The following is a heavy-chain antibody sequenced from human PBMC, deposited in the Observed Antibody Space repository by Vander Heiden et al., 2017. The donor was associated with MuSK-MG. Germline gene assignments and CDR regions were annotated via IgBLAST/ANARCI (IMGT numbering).Heavy chain of an antibody. V-gene: IGHV1-24*01. J-gene: IGHJ4*02. Sequence: QVQLVQSGAEVQMPGASVKVSCKVSGYSLPEVTMDWGRQTPGKGLEWMGGFDPEDGEMIYAQKFQGRVTLIQDTSTDTADMELSSLRSEDTAVYYCATVRQPWKESYFDDWGQGTLVTVSS. CDR2: FDPEDGEM. CDR3: ATVRQPWKESYFDD. D-gene: IGHD1-1*01. CDR1: GYSLPEVT.